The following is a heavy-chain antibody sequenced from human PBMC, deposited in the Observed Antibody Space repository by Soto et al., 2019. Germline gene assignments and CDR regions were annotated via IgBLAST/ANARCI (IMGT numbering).Heavy chain of an antibody. CDR3: ARDGEQLVPPRYYYYGMDV. CDR1: GGTFSSYA. V-gene: IGHV1-69*12. D-gene: IGHD6-6*01. Sequence: QVQLVQSGAEVKKPGSSVKVSCKASGGTFSSYAISWVRQAPGQGLEWMGGIIPIFGTANYAQKFQGRVTITADESTGTAYMERSSLGSEDTAVYYCARDGEQLVPPRYYYYGMDVWGQGTTVTVFS. CDR2: IIPIFGTA. J-gene: IGHJ6*02.